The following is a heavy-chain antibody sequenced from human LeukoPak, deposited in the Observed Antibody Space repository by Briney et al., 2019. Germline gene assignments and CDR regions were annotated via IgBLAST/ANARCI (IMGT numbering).Heavy chain of an antibody. D-gene: IGHD6-19*01. CDR1: GLTVSSNY. CDR2: IYSGGST. V-gene: IGHV3-53*01. CDR3: ASHRRRIAVAGSDY. J-gene: IGHJ4*02. Sequence: PGGSLRLSCAASGLTVSSNYMSWVRQAPGKGLEWVSVIYSGGSTYYADSVKGRFTISRDNSKNTLYLQMNGLRAEDTAVYYCASHRRRIAVAGSDYWGQGTLVTVSS.